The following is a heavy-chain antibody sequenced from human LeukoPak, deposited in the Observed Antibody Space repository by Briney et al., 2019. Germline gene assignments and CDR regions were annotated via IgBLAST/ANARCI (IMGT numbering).Heavy chain of an antibody. D-gene: IGHD6-13*01. CDR2: ISSSSSYI. Sequence: GGSLRLSCAASGFTFSSYSMNWVRQAPGKGLEWVSSISSSSSYIYYADSVKGRFTISRDNAKNSLYLQINSLGAEDTAMYYCARVESIAAAGSVDYWGQGTLVTVSS. CDR1: GFTFSSYS. J-gene: IGHJ4*02. CDR3: ARVESIAAAGSVDY. V-gene: IGHV3-21*01.